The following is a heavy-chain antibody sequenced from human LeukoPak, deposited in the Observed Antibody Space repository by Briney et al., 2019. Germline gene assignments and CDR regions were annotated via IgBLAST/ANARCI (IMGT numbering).Heavy chain of an antibody. D-gene: IGHD3-10*01. CDR2: IKLDGSEK. J-gene: IGHJ4*02. Sequence: PGGSLRLSCVASGFTFGKYWMSWVRQAPGKGLEWVANIKLDGSEKNYVDSVKGRFTISRDNAKNSLYLQMNSLRAEDTAVYYCARNAYYYGSGSSTTDYWGQGTLVTVSS. V-gene: IGHV3-7*01. CDR3: ARNAYYYGSGSSTTDY. CDR1: GFTFGKYW.